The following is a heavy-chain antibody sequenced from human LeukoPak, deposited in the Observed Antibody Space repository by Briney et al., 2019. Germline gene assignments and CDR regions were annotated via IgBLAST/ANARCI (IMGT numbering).Heavy chain of an antibody. CDR3: ARGNVDTAMATDY. Sequence: PSETLSLTCAVYGGSFSGYYWSWIRQPPGKGLEWIGEINHSGSTNYNPSLKSRVTISVDTSKNQFSLKLSSVTAADTAVYYCARGNVDTAMATDYWGQRTLVTVSS. V-gene: IGHV4-34*01. D-gene: IGHD5-18*01. CDR1: GGSFSGYY. CDR2: INHSGST. J-gene: IGHJ4*02.